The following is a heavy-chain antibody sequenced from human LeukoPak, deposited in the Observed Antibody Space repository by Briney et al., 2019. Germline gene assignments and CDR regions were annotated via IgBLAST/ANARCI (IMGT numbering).Heavy chain of an antibody. CDR3: AHRLCPPRYCTSGVCCGFDP. Sequence: GPTLVKPTQTLTLTCTFSGFSLSTSGVGVGWIRQPPGKALEWLALVYWDDDKRYSPSLKSRLTITKGTSKNQVVLTMTNMDPVDTATYYCAHRLCPPRYCTSGVCCGFDPWGQGTLVTVSS. J-gene: IGHJ5*02. CDR2: VYWDDDK. D-gene: IGHD2-8*01. V-gene: IGHV2-5*02. CDR1: GFSLSTSGVG.